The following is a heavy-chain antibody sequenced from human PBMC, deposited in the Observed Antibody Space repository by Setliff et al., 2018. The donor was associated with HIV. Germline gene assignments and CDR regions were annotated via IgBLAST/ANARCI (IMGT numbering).Heavy chain of an antibody. D-gene: IGHD3-9*01. CDR3: TRDFMTGSAY. CDR2: IRSKVYGGTT. Sequence: GGSLRLSCTGSGFTLGDYAMTWVRQAPGKGLEWVGSIRSKVYGGTTEYAASVKGRFTISRDDSKSVAYLQVNSLRTDDTAVYYCTRDFMTGSAYWGQGTLVTVSS. V-gene: IGHV3-49*04. J-gene: IGHJ4*02. CDR1: GFTLGDYA.